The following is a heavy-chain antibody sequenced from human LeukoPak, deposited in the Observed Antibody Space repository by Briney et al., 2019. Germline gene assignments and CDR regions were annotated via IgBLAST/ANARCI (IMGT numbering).Heavy chain of an antibody. CDR3: ARSFAYYGSGSYYRAFDI. CDR2: IIPIFGTA. D-gene: IGHD3-10*01. J-gene: IGHJ3*02. Sequence: GASVKVSCKASGGTFISYAISWVRQAPGQGLEWMGGIIPIFGTANYAQKFQGRVTITSDESTSTAYMELSSLRSEDTAVYYCARSFAYYGSGSYYRAFDIWGQGTMVTVSS. CDR1: GGTFISYA. V-gene: IGHV1-69*13.